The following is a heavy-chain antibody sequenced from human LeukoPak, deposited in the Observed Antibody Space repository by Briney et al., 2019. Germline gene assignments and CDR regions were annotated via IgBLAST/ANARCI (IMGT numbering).Heavy chain of an antibody. Sequence: SETLSLTCTVSGGSISSYYWGWIRQPPGKGLEWIGYIYYSGSTNYNPSLKSRVTISVDTCKNQFSLKLSSVTAADTAVYYCASDMGYYGSGSLRTGYGMDVWGQGTTVTVSS. J-gene: IGHJ6*02. CDR2: IYYSGST. CDR1: GGSISSYY. V-gene: IGHV4-59*01. D-gene: IGHD3-10*01. CDR3: ASDMGYYGSGSLRTGYGMDV.